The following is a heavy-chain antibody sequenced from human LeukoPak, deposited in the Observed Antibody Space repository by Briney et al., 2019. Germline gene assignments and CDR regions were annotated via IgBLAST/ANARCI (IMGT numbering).Heavy chain of an antibody. CDR1: GYTLTELS. CDR3: ATGSQTNWNYVY. V-gene: IGHV1-24*01. Sequence: ASVKVSCKVSGYTLTELSMHWVRQAPGKGLEWMGGFDPEGGETIYAQKFQGRVTMTEDTSTDTAYMELSSLRSENTAVYYCATGSQTNWNYVYWGQGTLVTVSS. J-gene: IGHJ4*02. CDR2: FDPEGGET. D-gene: IGHD1-1*01.